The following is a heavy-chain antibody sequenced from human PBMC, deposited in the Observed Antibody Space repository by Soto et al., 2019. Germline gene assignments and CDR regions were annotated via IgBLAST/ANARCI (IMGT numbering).Heavy chain of an antibody. V-gene: IGHV1-8*01. CDR1: GYTFTSND. D-gene: IGHD2-2*01. Sequence: VQLVQSGAEVKKPGASVKVSCKASGYTFTSNDINWVRQAPGQGPEWMGWMNPDNGKTGFAQKFQGRITMTRNTSISTAYMELSSLRSDDTAVYFCARPLCSSTRCGPYFFDSWGQGSLVTVSS. CDR2: MNPDNGKT. CDR3: ARPLCSSTRCGPYFFDS. J-gene: IGHJ4*02.